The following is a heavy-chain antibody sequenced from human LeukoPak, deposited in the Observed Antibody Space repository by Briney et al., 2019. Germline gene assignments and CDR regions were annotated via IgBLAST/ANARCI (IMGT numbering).Heavy chain of an antibody. D-gene: IGHD6-19*01. CDR2: IHTSGST. V-gene: IGHV4-4*07. J-gene: IGHJ4*02. Sequence: SETLSLTCTVSGGSIIGYYWSWVRQPAGKGLEWIGRIHTSGSTNYNASLKSRVTMSVDTSKNQFSLKLTSVTAADTAVYYCARDGGYTSHDYWGQGTLVSVSS. CDR1: GGSIIGYY. CDR3: ARDGGYTSHDY.